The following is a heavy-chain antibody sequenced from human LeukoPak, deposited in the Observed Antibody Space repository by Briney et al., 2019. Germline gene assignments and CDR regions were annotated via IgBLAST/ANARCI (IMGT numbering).Heavy chain of an antibody. Sequence: GGSLRLSCAASGFTFSNFLMHWVRQAPGNGLVWVSRINSDGTTTTHADSVRGRFTISRDNAKNTLYLQMSSLRAEDTAVYFCARSVSNAFDIWGQGTMVTVSS. J-gene: IGHJ3*02. CDR3: ARSVSNAFDI. D-gene: IGHD5/OR15-5a*01. CDR1: GFTFSNFL. V-gene: IGHV3-74*01. CDR2: INSDGTTT.